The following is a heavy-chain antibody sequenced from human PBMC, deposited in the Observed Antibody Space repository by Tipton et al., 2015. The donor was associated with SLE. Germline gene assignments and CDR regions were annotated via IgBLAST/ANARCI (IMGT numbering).Heavy chain of an antibody. CDR1: GYSFTNSW. V-gene: IGHV5-51*03. CDR3: ARRWVQTVFDY. J-gene: IGHJ4*02. D-gene: IGHD3-10*01. Sequence: QSGAEVKKPGEALQISCKTSGYSFTNSWIVWFRHMPGKGLECMGMIHPSDSDTRYNPSFQGHVTMSIDRSTTTAYLQWRSLKASDTAMYFCARRWVQTVFDYWGQGTLDTVSS. CDR2: IHPSDSDT.